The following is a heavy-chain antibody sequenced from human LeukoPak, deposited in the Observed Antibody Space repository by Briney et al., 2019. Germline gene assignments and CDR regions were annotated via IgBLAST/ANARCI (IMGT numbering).Heavy chain of an antibody. V-gene: IGHV3-23*01. Sequence: GGSLRLSCAASGFTFSSYAMSWVRQAPGKGLEWVSAISGSGGSTYYADSVKGRFTISRDNAKNSLYLQMNSLRAEDTAVYYCARLTAALAELDYWGQGTLVTVSS. CDR2: ISGSGGST. CDR3: ARLTAALAELDY. CDR1: GFTFSSYA. J-gene: IGHJ4*02. D-gene: IGHD6-13*01.